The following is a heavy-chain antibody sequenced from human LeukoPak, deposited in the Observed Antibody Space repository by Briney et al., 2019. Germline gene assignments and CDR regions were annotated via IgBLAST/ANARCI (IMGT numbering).Heavy chain of an antibody. CDR2: IIPIFGTA. V-gene: IGHV1-69*05. Sequence: SVKVSCKASGGTFSSYAISWVRQAPGQGLEWMGGIIPIFGTANYAQKFQGRVTITTDESTSTAYMELRSLRSEDTAVYYCARGHDYDFWSGYYTSYYWGQGTLVTVSS. J-gene: IGHJ4*02. CDR1: GGTFSSYA. D-gene: IGHD3-3*01. CDR3: ARGHDYDFWSGYYTSYY.